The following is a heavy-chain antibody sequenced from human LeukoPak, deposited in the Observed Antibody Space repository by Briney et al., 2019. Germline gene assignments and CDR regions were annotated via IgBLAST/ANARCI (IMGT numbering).Heavy chain of an antibody. Sequence: GGPLRLSCAASGFPFSSFGMHGVRQAPGKGLEGVAFIRYDGSNKYYADSVKGRFTISRDNSKNTLYLQMNSLRAEDTAVYYCAKVEAADQDYFDYWGQGTLVTVSS. D-gene: IGHD6-13*01. J-gene: IGHJ4*02. V-gene: IGHV3-30*02. CDR2: IRYDGSNK. CDR1: GFPFSSFG. CDR3: AKVEAADQDYFDY.